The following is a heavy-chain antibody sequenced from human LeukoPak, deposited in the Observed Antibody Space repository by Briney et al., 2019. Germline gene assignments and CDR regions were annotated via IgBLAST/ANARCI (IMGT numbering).Heavy chain of an antibody. CDR2: ISYDGSNK. D-gene: IGHD4-11*01. V-gene: IGHV3-30-3*01. CDR1: GFTFSSYA. J-gene: IGHJ6*02. Sequence: PGGSLRLSCAASGFTFSSYAMHWVRQAPGKGLEWVAVISYDGSNKYYADSVKGRFTISRDNSKNTLYLQMNSLRPEDTAVYFCAKDQYSRYYGMDVWGQGTTVTVSS. CDR3: AKDQYSRYYGMDV.